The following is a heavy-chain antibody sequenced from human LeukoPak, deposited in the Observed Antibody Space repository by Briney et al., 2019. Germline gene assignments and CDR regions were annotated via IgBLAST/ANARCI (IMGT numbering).Heavy chain of an antibody. D-gene: IGHD3-16*01. CDR2: INHSGST. V-gene: IGHV4-34*01. J-gene: IGHJ4*02. Sequence: SETLSLTCAVYGGSFSGYYWSWIRQPPGKGLEWIGEINHSGSTNYNPSLKSRVTISVDTSKNQFSLKLSPVTAADTAVYYCARGDRGNYFDYWGQGTLVTVSS. CDR1: GGSFSGYY. CDR3: ARGDRGNYFDY.